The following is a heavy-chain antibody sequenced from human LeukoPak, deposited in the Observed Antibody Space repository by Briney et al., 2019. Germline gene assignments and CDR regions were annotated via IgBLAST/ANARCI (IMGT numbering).Heavy chain of an antibody. CDR3: ALGSGSYYRYYYYGMDV. CDR2: IIPIFGTA. V-gene: IGHV1-69*13. J-gene: IGHJ6*02. CDR1: GGTFGSYA. D-gene: IGHD3-10*01. Sequence: SVKVSCTASGGTFGSYAISWVRQAPGQGLEWMGGIIPIFGTANYAQKFQGRVTITADESTSTAYMELSSLRSEDTAVYYCALGSGSYYRYYYYGMDVWGQGTTVTVSS.